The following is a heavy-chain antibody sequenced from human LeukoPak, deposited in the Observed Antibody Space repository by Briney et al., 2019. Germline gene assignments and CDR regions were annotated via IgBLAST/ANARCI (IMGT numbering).Heavy chain of an antibody. CDR1: GYTLTELS. Sequence: ASVTVSCTVSGYTLTELSMHWVRQAPGKGLEWMGGFDPEDGETIYAQKFQGRVTMTEDTSTDTAYMELSSLRSEDTAVYYCATGDSSGSCFDYWGQGTLVTVSS. D-gene: IGHD3-22*01. J-gene: IGHJ4*02. CDR3: ATGDSSGSCFDY. CDR2: FDPEDGET. V-gene: IGHV1-24*01.